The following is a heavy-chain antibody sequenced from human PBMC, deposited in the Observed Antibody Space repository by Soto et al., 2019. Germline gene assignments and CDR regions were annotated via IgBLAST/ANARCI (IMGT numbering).Heavy chain of an antibody. CDR1: GFTFSNAW. CDR2: IKSKTDGGTT. J-gene: IGHJ6*03. V-gene: IGHV3-15*01. Sequence: GGSLRLSCAASGFTFSNAWMSWVRQAPGKGLEWVGRIKSKTDGGTTDYAAPVKGRFTISREDSKNTLDLQMNSLKTEDTAVYYCTTVDDWSGYWETDSDQYYYYYYMDVWGKGTTVTVSS. CDR3: TTVDDWSGYWETDSDQYYYYYYMDV. D-gene: IGHD3-3*01.